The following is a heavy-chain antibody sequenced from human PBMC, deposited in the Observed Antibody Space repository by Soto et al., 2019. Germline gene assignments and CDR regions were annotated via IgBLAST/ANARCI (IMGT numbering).Heavy chain of an antibody. CDR1: GFTFSSYG. CDR3: ARDWGASMTLDFFDY. V-gene: IGHV3-33*01. D-gene: IGHD3-16*01. Sequence: GGSLRLSCAASGFTFSSYGMHWVRQAPCKGLEWVAVIWYDGNNKFYADSVKGRFTISRDDSKNTLYLQLNSLRAEDTAVYYCARDWGASMTLDFFDYWGQGTPVTVSS. CDR2: IWYDGNNK. J-gene: IGHJ4*02.